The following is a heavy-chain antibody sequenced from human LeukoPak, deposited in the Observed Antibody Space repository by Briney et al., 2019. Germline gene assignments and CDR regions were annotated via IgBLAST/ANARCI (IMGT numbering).Heavy chain of an antibody. D-gene: IGHD5-18*01. CDR2: IYYSGST. Sequence: SETLSLTCTVSGGSISSYYWSWIRQPPGKGLEWIGYIYYSGSTNYNPSLKSRVTISVDTSKNQFSLKLSSVTAADTAVYYCAREVDTAMVNWLDPWGQGTLVTVSS. V-gene: IGHV4-59*01. CDR3: AREVDTAMVNWLDP. CDR1: GGSISSYY. J-gene: IGHJ5*02.